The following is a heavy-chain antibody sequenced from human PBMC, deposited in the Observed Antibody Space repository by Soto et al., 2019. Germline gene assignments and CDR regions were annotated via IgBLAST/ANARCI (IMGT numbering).Heavy chain of an antibody. D-gene: IGHD1-26*01. CDR1: GYTFTGYG. Sequence: ASVKVSCKASGYTFTGYGISWVRQAPGQGLEWMGWISAYNGNTNYAQKLQGRVTITTDTSTSTAYMELRSLRSDDTAVYYCARDRHSGSYYSSGYWGQGTLVTV. CDR3: ARDRHSGSYYSSGY. V-gene: IGHV1-18*04. CDR2: ISAYNGNT. J-gene: IGHJ4*02.